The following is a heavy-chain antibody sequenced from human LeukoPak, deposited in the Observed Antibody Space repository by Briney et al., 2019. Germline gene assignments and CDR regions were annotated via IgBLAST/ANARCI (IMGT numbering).Heavy chain of an antibody. CDR1: GYSFTSYW. Sequence: GESLQISCKGSGYSFTSYWIGWVRQLPGKGLEWMGIIYPGDSDTRYSPSFQDQVTISADKSITTAYLQWSSLKASDTAMYYCARHGLEMTPDFWGQGTLVTVSS. V-gene: IGHV5-51*01. D-gene: IGHD3/OR15-3a*01. CDR2: IYPGDSDT. CDR3: ARHGLEMTPDF. J-gene: IGHJ4*02.